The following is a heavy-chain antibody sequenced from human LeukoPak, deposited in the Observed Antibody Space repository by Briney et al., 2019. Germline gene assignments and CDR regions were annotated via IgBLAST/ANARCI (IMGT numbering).Heavy chain of an antibody. J-gene: IGHJ4*02. D-gene: IGHD1-26*01. CDR2: IQQDGSER. CDR1: GFTFSNYW. Sequence: GGSLRLSCVASGFTFSNYWMSWVRQAPGKGPEWVANIQQDGSERYYMDSVKGRFTISRDNAKNSVYLEMNSLRAEDTAVYYCARDKVAGATYFDYWGQGILVTVSS. V-gene: IGHV3-7*01. CDR3: ARDKVAGATYFDY.